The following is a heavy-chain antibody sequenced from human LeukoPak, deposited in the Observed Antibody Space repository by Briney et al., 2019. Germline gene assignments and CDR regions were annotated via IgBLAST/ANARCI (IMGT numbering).Heavy chain of an antibody. CDR1: GFTFSSYE. D-gene: IGHD3-10*01. V-gene: IGHV3-48*03. Sequence: PGGSLRLSCATSGFTFSSYEMNWVRQAPGKGLEGVSYSSNSVATIYYADSVRGRFTVSRDNAQNSLYLQMNSLTAEDTALYFCVRDGSGAYDGAFDIWGQGTMVTVSS. J-gene: IGHJ3*02. CDR3: VRDGSGAYDGAFDI. CDR2: SSNSVATI.